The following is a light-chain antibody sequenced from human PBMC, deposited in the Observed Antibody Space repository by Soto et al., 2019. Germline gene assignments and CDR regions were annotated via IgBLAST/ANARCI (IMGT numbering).Light chain of an antibody. J-gene: IGKJ5*01. CDR1: QSVSSN. CDR3: QQYNNWPIT. CDR2: GAS. Sequence: EMVMTHSLATLSVSPGERATLSCRASQSVSSNLAWYQQRPGQAPRLLIYGASTRATGIPARFSGSGSGTEFTLTISSLQSEDFAVYYCQQYNNWPITFGQGTRLEI. V-gene: IGKV3-15*01.